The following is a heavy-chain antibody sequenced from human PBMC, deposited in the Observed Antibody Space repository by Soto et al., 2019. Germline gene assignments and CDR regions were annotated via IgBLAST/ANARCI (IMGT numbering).Heavy chain of an antibody. J-gene: IGHJ4*01. CDR1: GFTVISNY. Sequence: GGSLRLSCEASGFTVISNYISWVRQAPGKGLEWVSVIYSGGSTYYADSVKGRFTISRDNSKNTLYLQMNSLRAEDTAVYYCARGAGGWSFDYWGHETLFPVSS. CDR3: ARGAGGWSFDY. CDR2: IYSGGST. V-gene: IGHV3-66*01. D-gene: IGHD6-19*01.